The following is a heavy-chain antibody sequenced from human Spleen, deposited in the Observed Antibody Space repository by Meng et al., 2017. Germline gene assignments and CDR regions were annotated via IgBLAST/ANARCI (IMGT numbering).Heavy chain of an antibody. V-gene: IGHV4-34*01. J-gene: IGHJ4*02. CDR1: GGSFSGYY. D-gene: IGHD3-3*02. CDR2: INHSGST. Sequence: GSLRLSCAVYGGSFSGYYWSWIRQPPGKGLEWSGEINHSGSTNYNPSLKSRVTISVDTSKNQFSLKLSSVTAADTAVYYCARQVSNYWGQGTLVTVSS. CDR3: ARQVSNY.